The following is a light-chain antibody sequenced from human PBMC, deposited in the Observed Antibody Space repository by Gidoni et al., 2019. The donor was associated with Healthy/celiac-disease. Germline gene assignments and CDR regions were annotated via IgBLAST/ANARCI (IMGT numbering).Light chain of an antibody. V-gene: IGKV3-11*01. CDR2: DAS. Sequence: EIVLTQSPATLSLSPGERATLSCRASQSVSSYLAWYQQKPGQAPRLLIYDASNRAPGIPARFSGSGSGTDFTLTISSLAPEDFAVYYCQQRSNWRLTFGGGTKVEIK. CDR3: QQRSNWRLT. CDR1: QSVSSY. J-gene: IGKJ4*01.